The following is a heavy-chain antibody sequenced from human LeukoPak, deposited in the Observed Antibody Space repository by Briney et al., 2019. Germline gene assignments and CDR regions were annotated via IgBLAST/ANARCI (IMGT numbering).Heavy chain of an antibody. D-gene: IGHD3-22*01. J-gene: IGHJ4*02. Sequence: GESLKISCKGSGYSFTTYWIGWVRQMPGKGLEWMGIIYPGDSETKYSPSFQGQVTISADKSISTTYLQWSSLKASDTAMYYCARLHDSVSYYFDYWGQGTLVTVSS. CDR3: ARLHDSVSYYFDY. CDR1: GYSFTTYW. CDR2: IYPGDSET. V-gene: IGHV5-51*01.